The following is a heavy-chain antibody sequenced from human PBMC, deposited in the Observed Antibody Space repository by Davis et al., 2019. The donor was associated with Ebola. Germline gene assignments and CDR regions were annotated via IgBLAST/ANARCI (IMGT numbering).Heavy chain of an antibody. Sequence: MPGGSLRLSCTVSGGSISSSSYYWGWIRQPPGKGLEWIGSINYSGSTYYNPSLKSRVTISVDTSKNQFSLKLSSVTAADTAVYYCARLRLVPAATYYYYYGMDVWGQGTTVTVSS. V-gene: IGHV4-39*01. CDR1: GGSISSSSYY. CDR2: INYSGST. D-gene: IGHD2-2*01. J-gene: IGHJ6*02. CDR3: ARLRLVPAATYYYYYGMDV.